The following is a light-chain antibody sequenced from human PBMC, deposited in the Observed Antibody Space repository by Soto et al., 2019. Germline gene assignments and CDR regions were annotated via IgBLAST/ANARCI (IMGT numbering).Light chain of an antibody. CDR2: GAS. CDR3: QQSYSTPIT. V-gene: IGKV1-39*01. Sequence: DIQMTQIPSSLSAFVGDTVTISCRASQSIGSHLNWYLQKPGKAPKLLIYGASSLQSGVPSRFTGSVSGPDFTLTISSLQPEDFAIYYCQQSYSTPITFGPGTRLEV. J-gene: IGKJ5*01. CDR1: QSIGSH.